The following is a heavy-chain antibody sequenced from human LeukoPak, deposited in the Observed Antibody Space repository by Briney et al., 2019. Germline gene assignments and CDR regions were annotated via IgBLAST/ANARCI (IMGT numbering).Heavy chain of an antibody. Sequence: SETLSLTCTVTGGSISSYYWSWIRQPPGKGLEWIGYIYYSGSTNYNPSLKSRVTISVDTSKNQFSLKLSSVTAADTAVYYCARDTARLTAFDIWGQGTMVTVS. D-gene: IGHD4/OR15-4a*01. CDR1: GGSISSYY. CDR2: IYYSGST. V-gene: IGHV4-59*01. CDR3: ARDTARLTAFDI. J-gene: IGHJ3*02.